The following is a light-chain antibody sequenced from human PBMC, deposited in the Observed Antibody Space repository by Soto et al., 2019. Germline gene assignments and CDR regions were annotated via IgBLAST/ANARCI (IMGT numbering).Light chain of an antibody. J-gene: IGKJ3*01. V-gene: IGKV1-27*01. Sequence: DIQMTQSPTSLSASVGDRVTITCRASQAISNYLTWYQQKPGQVPNLLIYAASTLHSGVPSRFSGSGSGTDFTLTIRSLQPEDVANYYCQKDNSAPFTFGPGTKVHIK. CDR1: QAISNY. CDR2: AAS. CDR3: QKDNSAPFT.